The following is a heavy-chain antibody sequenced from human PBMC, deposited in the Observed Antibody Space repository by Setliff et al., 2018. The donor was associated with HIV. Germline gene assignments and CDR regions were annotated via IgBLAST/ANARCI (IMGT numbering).Heavy chain of an antibody. CDR1: GYTFSNYY. V-gene: IGHV1-46*01. D-gene: IGHD3-9*01. Sequence: ALVKVSCKASGYTFSNYYIHWVRQAPGQGLEWMGIINPSAVTSYGQKFQGRLTVTRDTSTSTVYMDLSSLRSEDTAVYYRARIGPDYDILTGYRDYYYMDVWGKGTTVTVSS. CDR3: ARIGPDYDILTGYRDYYYMDV. CDR2: INPSAVT. J-gene: IGHJ6*03.